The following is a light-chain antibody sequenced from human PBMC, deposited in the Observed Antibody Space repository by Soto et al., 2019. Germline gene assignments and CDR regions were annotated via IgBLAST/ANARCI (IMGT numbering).Light chain of an antibody. Sequence: IVMTLSPATLSVSPGERATLSCRASQSARISLGWYQQKPGQAPRLLIYDVSTRATGVPARFSGSGSGTEFTLTISSPQSEDFAVYYCQQYNNWPPTFGQGTRLEI. CDR1: QSARIS. CDR2: DVS. J-gene: IGKJ5*01. CDR3: QQYNNWPPT. V-gene: IGKV3-15*01.